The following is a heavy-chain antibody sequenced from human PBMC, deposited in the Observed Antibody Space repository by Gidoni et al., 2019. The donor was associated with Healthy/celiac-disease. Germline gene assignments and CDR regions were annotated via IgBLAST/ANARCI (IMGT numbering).Heavy chain of an antibody. CDR2: IYYSGST. CDR1: GGSISRSY. CDR3: AGVIKYSTLFFDY. D-gene: IGHD6-6*01. Sequence: QVQLQESGPGLVKPSETLSLTCTVSGGSISRSYWSWIRQPPGKGLEWIGYIYYSGSTNYNPSLKSRVTISVDTSKNQFSLKLSSVTAADTAVYYCAGVIKYSTLFFDYWGQGTLLTVSS. V-gene: IGHV4-59*01. J-gene: IGHJ4*02.